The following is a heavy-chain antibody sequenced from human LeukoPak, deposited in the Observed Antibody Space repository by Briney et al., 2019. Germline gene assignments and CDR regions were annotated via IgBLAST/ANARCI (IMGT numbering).Heavy chain of an antibody. J-gene: IGHJ4*02. V-gene: IGHV3-21*01. CDR1: GFTFSSYS. CDR2: ISSSSSYI. D-gene: IGHD2-2*01. Sequence: PGGSLRLSCAASGFTFSSYSMNWVRQAPGKGLEWVSSISSSSSYIYYAGSVKGRFTISRDNAKNSLYLQMNSLRAEDTAVYYCARDLDGFCSSTSCHDGFDYWGQGTLVTVSS. CDR3: ARDLDGFCSSTSCHDGFDY.